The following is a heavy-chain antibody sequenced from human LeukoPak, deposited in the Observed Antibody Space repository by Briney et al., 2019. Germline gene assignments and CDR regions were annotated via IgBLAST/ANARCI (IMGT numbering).Heavy chain of an antibody. D-gene: IGHD3-22*01. Sequence: PGGSLRLSCAASGFTFSSYGMHWVRQAPGKGLEWVAVIWYDGSNKYYADSVKGRFTISRDNSKNTLYLQMNSLRAEDTAVYYCAKGIIYYDSSGYTRFDYWGQGTLVTVSS. CDR3: AKGIIYYDSSGYTRFDY. CDR1: GFTFSSYG. CDR2: IWYDGSNK. V-gene: IGHV3-33*06. J-gene: IGHJ4*02.